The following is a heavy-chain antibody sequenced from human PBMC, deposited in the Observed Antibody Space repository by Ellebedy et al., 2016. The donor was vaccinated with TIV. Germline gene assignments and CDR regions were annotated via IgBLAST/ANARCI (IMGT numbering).Heavy chain of an antibody. CDR3: AAFPYLSSSSAY. D-gene: IGHD6-6*01. Sequence: ASVKVSCKASGYTFTGYYMYWVRQAPGQGLEWMGWIIPNTGGTNYAQKFQGRVTMTRDTSTTTVYMEVNSLRSDDTAVYYCAAFPYLSSSSAYWGQGALVTVSS. CDR2: IIPNTGGT. V-gene: IGHV1-2*02. CDR1: GYTFTGYY. J-gene: IGHJ4*02.